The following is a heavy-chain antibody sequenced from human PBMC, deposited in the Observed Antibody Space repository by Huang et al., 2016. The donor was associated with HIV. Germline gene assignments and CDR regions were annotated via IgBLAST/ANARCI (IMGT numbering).Heavy chain of an antibody. CDR3: ARAGGFEI. Sequence: EEHLVESGGGLVQPGGSLRLSCAASGFKFSNYWMEWVRQAPGKGRMWVSRIKIDGRTTDYADSVKGRFTISRDNAKNTLYLQMSSLTAEDTAIYYCARAGGFEIWGQGTVVTVSS. V-gene: IGHV3-74*01. CDR1: GFKFSNYW. J-gene: IGHJ3*02. CDR2: IKIDGRTT. D-gene: IGHD2-15*01.